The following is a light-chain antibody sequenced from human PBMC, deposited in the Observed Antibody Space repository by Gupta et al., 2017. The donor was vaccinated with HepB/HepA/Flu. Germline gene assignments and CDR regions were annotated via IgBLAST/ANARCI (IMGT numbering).Light chain of an antibody. CDR2: GNSDGSH. Sequence: QPVVTQSPSASASLGASVKLTCTLNSGHSPYAIAWHQQKPDKGPQYLMKGNSDGSHHKGDGIPYRVSGASSGAARSLTISSLQSEDEADYYCQTWGTGIHVFGGGTKLTVL. V-gene: IGLV4-69*01. CDR1: SGHSPYA. CDR3: QTWGTGIHV. J-gene: IGLJ3*02.